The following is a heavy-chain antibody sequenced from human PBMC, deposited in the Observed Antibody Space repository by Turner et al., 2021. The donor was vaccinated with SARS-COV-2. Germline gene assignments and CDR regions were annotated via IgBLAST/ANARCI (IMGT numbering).Heavy chain of an antibody. CDR1: GGSISSSNYY. CDR3: ARLLNPGSYYYYYYGMDV. D-gene: IGHD3-10*01. Sequence: QLQLQESGPGLVKPSETLSLTCPLSGGSISSSNYYWGWISQPPGKGLEGIGSIYYSGSTYYNPSLKSRVTISVDTSKNQFSLKLSSVTAADTAVYYCARLLNPGSYYYYYYGMDVWGQGTTVTVSS. V-gene: IGHV4-39*01. CDR2: IYYSGST. J-gene: IGHJ6*02.